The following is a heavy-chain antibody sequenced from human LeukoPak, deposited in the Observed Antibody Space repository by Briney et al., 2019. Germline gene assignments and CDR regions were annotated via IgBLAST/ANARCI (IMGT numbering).Heavy chain of an antibody. V-gene: IGHV3-23*01. CDR3: ARKDDYYYDSNGRLPYYYGMDV. Sequence: GGSLRLSCAASGFTFSSYAMSWVRQAPGKGLEWVSAISGSGGSTYYADSVKGRFTISRDNSKNTLYLQMNSLRAEDTAVYYCARKDDYYYDSNGRLPYYYGMDVWGQGTTVTVSS. J-gene: IGHJ6*02. CDR2: ISGSGGST. CDR1: GFTFSSYA. D-gene: IGHD3-22*01.